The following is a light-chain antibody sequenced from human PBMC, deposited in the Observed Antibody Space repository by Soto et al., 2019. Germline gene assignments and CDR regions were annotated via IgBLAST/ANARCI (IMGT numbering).Light chain of an antibody. Sequence: DIPMTQSPSTLSASVGDRVIITCRASQSISSWLAWYQQKPGTAPKLLIYKASTLQSGVPSRFSGSGSGTEFTLTISSLQPDDSATYYCQQYSDKCTFGQGTKVEIK. J-gene: IGKJ1*01. CDR1: QSISSW. CDR2: KAS. V-gene: IGKV1-5*03. CDR3: QQYSDKCT.